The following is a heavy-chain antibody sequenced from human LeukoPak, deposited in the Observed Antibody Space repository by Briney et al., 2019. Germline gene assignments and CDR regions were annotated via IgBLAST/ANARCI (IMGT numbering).Heavy chain of an antibody. CDR2: ITPSGHT. CDR1: GFPFSTSS. CDR3: GQDWAWGAFGH. J-gene: IGHJ4*02. D-gene: IGHD4/OR15-4a*01. Sequence: PGGSLRLSCEASGFPFSTSSMNWVRQAPGKGLEWVSGITPSGHTYYAASVQGRFTIHRDNSKNTLYLQMNRLGAEDTAIYYCGQDWAWGAFGHWGQGTLVTVSS. V-gene: IGHV3-23*01.